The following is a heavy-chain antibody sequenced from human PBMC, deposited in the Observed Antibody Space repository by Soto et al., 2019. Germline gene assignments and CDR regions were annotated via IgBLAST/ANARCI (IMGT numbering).Heavy chain of an antibody. CDR3: ARDASRDSSARGWFDP. V-gene: IGHV3-53*01. D-gene: IGHD6-13*01. J-gene: IGHJ5*02. CDR1: GFTVSSNY. CDR2: IYSGGST. Sequence: GGSLRLSCAASGFTVSSNYMSWVRQAPGKGLEWVSVIYSGGSTYYADSVKGRFTISRDNSKNTLYLQMNSLRAEDTAVYYCARDASRDSSARGWFDPWGPGTLVTVSS.